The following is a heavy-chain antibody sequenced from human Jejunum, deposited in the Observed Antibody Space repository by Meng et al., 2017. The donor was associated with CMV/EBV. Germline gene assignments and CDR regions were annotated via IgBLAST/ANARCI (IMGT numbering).Heavy chain of an antibody. CDR2: ISGYNGNT. CDR1: GYTFTDYF. J-gene: IGHJ4*02. D-gene: IGHD1-26*01. Sequence: QGQVVQSWAGVKKPGASVRVSCKASGYTFTDYFFHWVRQAPGHGPEWMGWISGYNGNTNYAQKLQGRVTMTTDTSTSTAYMELRSLRSDDTAVYYCAREADGATFDYWGQGTLVTVSS. V-gene: IGHV1-18*04. CDR3: AREADGATFDY.